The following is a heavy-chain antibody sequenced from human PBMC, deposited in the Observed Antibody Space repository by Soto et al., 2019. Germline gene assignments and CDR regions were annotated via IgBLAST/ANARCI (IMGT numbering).Heavy chain of an antibody. V-gene: IGHV4-39*01. Sequence: HLQLQESGPGLVKPSETLSLTCTVSGDSFTSSSYYWGWIRQPPGKGLGWIGSVLYSGSTDYNPSIKRRVTISVDSPKTQLSLKLSAVTAADTAVYYCARLVQGYFDYWGQGTLVTVSS. CDR1: GDSFTSSSYY. CDR3: ARLVQGYFDY. CDR2: VLYSGST. J-gene: IGHJ4*02.